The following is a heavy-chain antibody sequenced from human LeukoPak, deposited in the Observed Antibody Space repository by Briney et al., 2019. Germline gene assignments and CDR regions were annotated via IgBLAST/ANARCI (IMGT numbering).Heavy chain of an antibody. J-gene: IGHJ6*04. V-gene: IGHV3-7*01. Sequence: GGSLRHSCAASEFTSSALWMTWVRRPPGKGLEWVANINKDGTEKEYVDSVKGRFSIFRDNDKNSVFLQMNSLRAEDTAVYYCAIFAGAVPGSLLLWGKGTTLIVSA. CDR2: INKDGTEK. CDR1: EFTSSALW. D-gene: IGHD2-8*02. CDR3: AIFAGAVPGSLLL.